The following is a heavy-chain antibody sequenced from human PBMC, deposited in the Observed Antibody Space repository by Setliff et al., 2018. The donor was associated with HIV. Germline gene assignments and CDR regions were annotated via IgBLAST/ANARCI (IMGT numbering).Heavy chain of an antibody. CDR2: IYYSGST. Sequence: KTSETLSLTCTVSGDSINSGNYYWSWIRQHPGKGLEWIGYIYYSGSTYYSPSLKSRVTISEDTSKNQSSLKMRSVTAADTAVYYCATSPAGEILGSRPFYFDYWGQGTLVTVSS. D-gene: IGHD3-10*01. V-gene: IGHV4-31*03. CDR3: ATSPAGEILGSRPFYFDY. J-gene: IGHJ4*02. CDR1: GDSINSGNYY.